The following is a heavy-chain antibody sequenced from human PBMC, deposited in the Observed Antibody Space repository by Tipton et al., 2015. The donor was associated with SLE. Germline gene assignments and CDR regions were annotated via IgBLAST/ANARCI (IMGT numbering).Heavy chain of an antibody. D-gene: IGHD4-17*01. CDR2: IVPMFRRA. J-gene: IGHJ6*02. CDR3: ARPSDYKYYGMDV. V-gene: IGHV1-69*05. CDR1: GDSFSSNS. Sequence: QLVQSGAEVKKPGSSVKVSCKDSGDSFSSNSFSWVRQAPGQGLDWMGGIVPMFRRAIYSQNFQGRVTITTDESTRTVYMELSSLRSEDTAVYYCARPSDYKYYGMDVWGQGTTVTVSS.